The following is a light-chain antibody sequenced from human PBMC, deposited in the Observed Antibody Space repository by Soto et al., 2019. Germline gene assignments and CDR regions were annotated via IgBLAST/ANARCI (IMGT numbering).Light chain of an antibody. Sequence: DIQMTQSPSTLSVSVGDRVTITCRASQSINAWLAWYQLKPGKAPKLLIYKASTLESGVPSRFSGSGSGTEFTLTISSLQPDDFATYYFQQYYTYSPVTFGQGTKLEIK. CDR3: QQYYTYSPVT. V-gene: IGKV1-5*03. CDR1: QSINAW. J-gene: IGKJ2*01. CDR2: KAS.